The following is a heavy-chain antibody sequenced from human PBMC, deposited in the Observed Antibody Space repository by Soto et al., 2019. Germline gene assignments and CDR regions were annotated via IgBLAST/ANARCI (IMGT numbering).Heavy chain of an antibody. CDR1: SGSISSSSW. CDR2: IYHSGGT. Sequence: QVQLQESGPGLVKPSGTLSLTCAVSSGSISSSSWWCWVRHPPGKGLEWIGEIYHSGGTNYNTSLKSRVNISVDKYKNQFSLKLSSVTAADTAVYYCAIGVGIAGGAFDIWGQGTMVTVSS. J-gene: IGHJ3*02. CDR3: AIGVGIAGGAFDI. D-gene: IGHD6-13*01. V-gene: IGHV4-4*02.